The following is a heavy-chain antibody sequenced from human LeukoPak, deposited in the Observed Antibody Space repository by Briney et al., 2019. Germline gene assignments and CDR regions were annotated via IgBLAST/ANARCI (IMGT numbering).Heavy chain of an antibody. CDR3: ARAQKTGYSYGPGYV. Sequence: ASVKVSCKASGGTFSSYAISWVRQAPGQGLEWMGRIIPILGIANYAQKFQGRVTITADKSTSTAYMELSSLRSEDTAVYYCARAQKTGYSYGPGYVWGQGTLVTVSS. CDR2: IIPILGIA. D-gene: IGHD5-18*01. CDR1: GGTFSSYA. V-gene: IGHV1-69*04. J-gene: IGHJ4*02.